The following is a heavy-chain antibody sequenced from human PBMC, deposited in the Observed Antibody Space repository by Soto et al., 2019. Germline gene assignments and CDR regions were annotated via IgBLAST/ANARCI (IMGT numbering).Heavy chain of an antibody. CDR1: GDSINNYY. CDR3: AKYRRTEAEGFTLDY. J-gene: IGHJ4*02. Sequence: SETLSLTCTVSGDSINNYYWSWIRQPPGKRLEWIGYIYNTGSTTYNPSLESRVTMSVXXXKXXXXLKPNSXNAAXTAVYYCAKYRRTEAEGFTLDYWGRGTLVT. D-gene: IGHD6-13*01. V-gene: IGHV4-59*01. CDR2: IYNTGST.